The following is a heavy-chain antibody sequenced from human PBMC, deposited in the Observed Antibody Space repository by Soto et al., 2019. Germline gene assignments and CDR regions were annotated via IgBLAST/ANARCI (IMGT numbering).Heavy chain of an antibody. V-gene: IGHV3-23*01. J-gene: IGHJ4*02. D-gene: IGHD3-22*01. CDR1: GFTFSSYA. Sequence: GGSLRLSCAASGFTFSSYAMSWVRQAPGKGLERVSGITDSGGSTYYADSVKGRFTISRDNSKDTLYLQMNRLRAEDTAVYYCAKNYDTTAYSVFDYWGQATLVTVSS. CDR2: ITDSGGST. CDR3: AKNYDTTAYSVFDY.